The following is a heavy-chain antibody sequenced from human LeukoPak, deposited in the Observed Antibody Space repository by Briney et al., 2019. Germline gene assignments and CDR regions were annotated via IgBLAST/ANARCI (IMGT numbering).Heavy chain of an antibody. CDR2: INPSGGST. V-gene: IGHV1-46*01. CDR1: GYTFTSYY. CDR3: ARGQLSVTYYHY. D-gene: IGHD1-26*01. Sequence: ASVKVSCKASGYTFTSYYMHWVRQAPGQGLEWMGIINPSGGSTSYAQKFQGRVTMTRDTSTTTVYMQLSSLRSEDTAIYYCARGQLSVTYYHYWGQGALVTVSS. J-gene: IGHJ4*02.